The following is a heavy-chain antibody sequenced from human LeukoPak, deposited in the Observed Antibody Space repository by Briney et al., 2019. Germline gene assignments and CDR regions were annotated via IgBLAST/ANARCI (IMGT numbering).Heavy chain of an antibody. Sequence: ESGPTLVKPAQTLTLTCTFSGFSLTTSGVGVGWIRQPPGKAPEWLALIYWDDDKRYSPSVKSRLTITKDTSKSQVVLTMTNMAPVDTATFYCAHIVYSGYDSHFAYWGQGTLVTVSS. V-gene: IGHV2-5*02. CDR1: GFSLTTSGVG. D-gene: IGHD5-12*01. J-gene: IGHJ4*02. CDR3: AHIVYSGYDSHFAY. CDR2: IYWDDDK.